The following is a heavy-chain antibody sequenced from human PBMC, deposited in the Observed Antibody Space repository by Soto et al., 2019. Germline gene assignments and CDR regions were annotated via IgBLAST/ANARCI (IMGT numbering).Heavy chain of an antibody. V-gene: IGHV6-1*01. CDR3: ARDLAVAGQGAYYYYGMDV. CDR2: TYYRSKWYN. J-gene: IGHJ6*02. CDR1: GDSVSSNSAA. D-gene: IGHD6-19*01. Sequence: SQTLSLTCAISGDSVSSNSAALNLIMQSPSRGLEWLGRTYYRSKWYNDYAVSVKSRITINPDTSKNQFSLQLNSVTPEDTAVYYCARDLAVAGQGAYYYYGMDVWGQGTTVTVSS.